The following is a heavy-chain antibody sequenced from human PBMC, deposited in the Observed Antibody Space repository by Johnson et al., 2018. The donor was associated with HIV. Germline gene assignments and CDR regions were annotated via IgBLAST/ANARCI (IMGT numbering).Heavy chain of an antibody. CDR3: APIAAHHDAFDI. CDR2: IRYDGSNK. D-gene: IGHD6-6*01. V-gene: IGHV3-30*02. CDR1: GFTFSSYA. J-gene: IGHJ3*02. Sequence: QVQLVESGGGVVQPGRSLRLSCAASGFTFSSYAMHWVRQAPGKGLEWVAFIRYDGSNKYYADSVKGRFTISRDNSKNTLYLQINSLRAEDTAVYYCAPIAAHHDAFDIWGQGTMVTVSS.